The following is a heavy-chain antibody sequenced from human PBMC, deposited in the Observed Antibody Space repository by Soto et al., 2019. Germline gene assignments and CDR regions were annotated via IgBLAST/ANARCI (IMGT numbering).Heavy chain of an antibody. CDR2: IKQDGSEK. V-gene: IGHV3-7*01. J-gene: IGHJ6*02. Sequence: PGGSLRLSCSASGFTFSTYWMSWVRQAPGKGLEWVANIKQDGSEKYYVDSVRGRFTISRDTAKNSLYLQMNSLRADDTALYYCGRDEVRNGVGVWGQGIKVTVSS. CDR3: GRDEVRNGVGV. CDR1: GFTFSTYW.